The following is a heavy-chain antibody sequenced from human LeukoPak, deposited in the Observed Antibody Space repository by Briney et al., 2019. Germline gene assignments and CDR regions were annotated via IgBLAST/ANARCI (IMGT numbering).Heavy chain of an antibody. Sequence: SETLSLTCTVSGGSISSGGYYWSWIRQHPGKGLEWIGYIYYSGSTYYNPSLKSRVTISVDTSKNQFSLKLSSVTAADTAVYYCARSDSSGYYHKNAFDIWGQGTMVTVSS. V-gene: IGHV4-31*03. CDR1: GGSISSGGYY. CDR3: ARSDSSGYYHKNAFDI. J-gene: IGHJ3*02. D-gene: IGHD3-22*01. CDR2: IYYSGST.